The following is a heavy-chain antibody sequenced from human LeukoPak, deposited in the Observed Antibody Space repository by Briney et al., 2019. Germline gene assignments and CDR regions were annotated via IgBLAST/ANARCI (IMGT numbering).Heavy chain of an antibody. J-gene: IGHJ4*02. CDR1: GFTFSTYW. V-gene: IGHV3-7*01. CDR3: ARWRGAQSEFEY. CDR2: IHQDGSER. D-gene: IGHD3-3*01. Sequence: GGSLRLSCTASGFTFSTYWMSWVRQVPGKGLEFVASIHQDGSEREYVDSVKGRFTISRDNAKNSLYLQMISLRAEDTAVYYCARWRGAQSEFEYWGQGTLVTVS.